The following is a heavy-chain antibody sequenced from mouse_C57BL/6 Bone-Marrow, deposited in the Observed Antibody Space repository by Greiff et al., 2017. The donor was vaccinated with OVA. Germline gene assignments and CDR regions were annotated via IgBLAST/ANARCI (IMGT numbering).Heavy chain of an antibody. V-gene: IGHV5-4*03. Sequence: EVKVVESGGGLVKPGGSLKLSCAASGFTFSSYAMSWVRQTPEKRLEWVATISDGGSYTYYPDNVKGRVTISRDNAKNNLYLQMSHLKSEDTAMYYCARGRFSFYYGSVYYFDYWGQGTTLTVSS. CDR3: ARGRFSFYYGSVYYFDY. CDR2: ISDGGSYT. J-gene: IGHJ2*01. D-gene: IGHD1-1*01. CDR1: GFTFSSYA.